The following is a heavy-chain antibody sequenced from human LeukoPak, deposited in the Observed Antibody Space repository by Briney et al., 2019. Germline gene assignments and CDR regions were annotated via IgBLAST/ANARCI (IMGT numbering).Heavy chain of an antibody. CDR2: IEGDGNRI. J-gene: IGHJ4*02. V-gene: IGHV3-74*01. D-gene: IGHD2-15*01. CDR3: AKQLGYCSDGSCYFPY. Sequence: GGSLRLSCAASGFTLSAYWMHWVRQAPGKGLMWVSRIEGDGNRITYADSVKGRFTISRDSSKSTLCLQMNSLRAEDTAVYYCAKQLGYCSDGSCYFPYWGQGTLVTVSS. CDR1: GFTLSAYW.